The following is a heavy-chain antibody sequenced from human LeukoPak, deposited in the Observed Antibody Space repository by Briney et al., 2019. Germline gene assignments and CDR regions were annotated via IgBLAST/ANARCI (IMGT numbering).Heavy chain of an antibody. CDR2: IKDSGST. CDR3: AGPEFSSGYYRGRFDY. Sequence: SETLSLTCAVYGGSFSGYYWSWIRQPPGKGLEWIGEIKDSGSTNYNPSLKRRVTISVDTSKNQLSLKLSTVTAADTAVYFCAGPEFSSGYYRGRFDYSGQGTLVTVSS. D-gene: IGHD3-3*01. J-gene: IGHJ4*02. V-gene: IGHV4-34*01. CDR1: GGSFSGYY.